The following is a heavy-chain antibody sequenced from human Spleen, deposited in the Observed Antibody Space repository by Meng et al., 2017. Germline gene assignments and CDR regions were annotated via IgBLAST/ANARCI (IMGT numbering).Heavy chain of an antibody. CDR2: VCHDGNSG. CDR3: ARVPN. V-gene: IGHV3-30*14. CDR1: GFTFTNYA. Sequence: QLQMVESGGGVVQPGRSLRLSCATSGFTFTNYAMHWVRQAPGKGLEWVAIVCHDGNSGCYADSVKGRFTISRDNSKNTLYLQMNSLRAEDTAVYFCARVPNWGQGTLVTVSS. J-gene: IGHJ4*02.